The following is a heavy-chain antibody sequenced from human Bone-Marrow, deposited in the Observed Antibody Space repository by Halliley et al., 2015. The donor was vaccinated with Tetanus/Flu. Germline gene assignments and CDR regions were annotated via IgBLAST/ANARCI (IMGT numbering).Heavy chain of an antibody. CDR1: GGSVSSNSAA. CDR2: TYYKSKWLF. V-gene: IGHV6-1*01. Sequence: QLVQSGPGLMKPSQTVSLTCAISGGSVSSNSAAWNWIRQSPSRGLEWLGRTYYKSKWLFEYADSVRSRITIDVDTSKNQFSLHLRSVTPDDTAVYYCARDREVRYYDRYGMDVWGQGTTVSVSS. D-gene: IGHD3-9*01. J-gene: IGHJ6*02. CDR3: ARDREVRYYDRYGMDV.